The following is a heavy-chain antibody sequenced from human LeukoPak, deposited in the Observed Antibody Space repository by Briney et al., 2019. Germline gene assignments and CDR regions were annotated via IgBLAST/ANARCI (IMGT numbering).Heavy chain of an antibody. CDR2: ISYDGSNK. V-gene: IGHV3-30*04. J-gene: IGHJ4*02. CDR1: GFTFSSYA. CDR3: ARGGWLQLGNYFDY. Sequence: GGSLRLSCAASGFTFSSYAIHWVRQAPGKGLEWVAVISYDGSNKYYADSVKGRFTISRDNSKNTLYLQMSSLRAEDTAVYYCARGGWLQLGNYFDYWGQGTLVTVSS. D-gene: IGHD5-24*01.